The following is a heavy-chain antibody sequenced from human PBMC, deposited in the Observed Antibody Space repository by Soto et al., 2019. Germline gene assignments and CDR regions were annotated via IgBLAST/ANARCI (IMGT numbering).Heavy chain of an antibody. Sequence: HPWGSLRLSCSASVFTFDDYAMHWFRQVPGKGLEWVSGINWNSGSIGYADSVKGRFAISRDNAKNSLHLQMNSLRAEDTAFYYCVKDESINWYSGHFRHWGQGTLVTVSS. CDR1: VFTFDDYA. CDR2: INWNSGSI. D-gene: IGHD6-13*01. V-gene: IGHV3-9*01. J-gene: IGHJ1*01. CDR3: VKDESINWYSGHFRH.